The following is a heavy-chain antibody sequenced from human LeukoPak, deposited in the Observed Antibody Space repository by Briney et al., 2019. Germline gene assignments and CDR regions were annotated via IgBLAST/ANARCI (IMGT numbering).Heavy chain of an antibody. V-gene: IGHV1-18*01. CDR2: ISAYNGNT. D-gene: IGHD2-2*01. J-gene: IGHJ3*02. CDR1: GYTFTSYG. Sequence: GASVKVSCKASGYTFTSYGISWVRQAPGQGLEWMGWISAYNGNTNYAQKLQGRVTMTTDTSTSTAYMELRSLRSDDTAVYYCARAPRSSTSCYGLIAFDIWGQGTMVTVSS. CDR3: ARAPRSSTSCYGLIAFDI.